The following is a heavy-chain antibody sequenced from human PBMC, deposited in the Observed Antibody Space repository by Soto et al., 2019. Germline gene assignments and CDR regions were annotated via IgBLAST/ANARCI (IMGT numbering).Heavy chain of an antibody. V-gene: IGHV1-2*04. CDR3: ARSSEVTTALGY. CDR1: GYTFTGYY. D-gene: IGHD4-17*01. J-gene: IGHJ4*02. CDR2: INPNSGGT. Sequence: ASVKVSCKASGYTFTGYYIHWVRQAPGQGLDWMGWINPNSGGTKYAQKLQGWVTMTRDTSISTAYMEVSRLRSDDTAVYYCARSSEVTTALGYWGQGTPVTVSS.